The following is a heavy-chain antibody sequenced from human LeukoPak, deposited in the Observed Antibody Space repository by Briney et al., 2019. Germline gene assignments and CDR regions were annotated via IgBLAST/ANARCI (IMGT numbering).Heavy chain of an antibody. J-gene: IGHJ4*02. CDR1: GFTFSSYA. V-gene: IGHV3-23*01. Sequence: PGGSLRLSCAASGFTFSSYAMNWVRQAPGKGLEWVSVISGSGGTTYHADSVRGRFTISRDNSNNTLFLQMNSLRAEDTAVYYCAKGRQEFDFWGQGILVTVSS. CDR3: AKGRQEFDF. CDR2: ISGSGGTT.